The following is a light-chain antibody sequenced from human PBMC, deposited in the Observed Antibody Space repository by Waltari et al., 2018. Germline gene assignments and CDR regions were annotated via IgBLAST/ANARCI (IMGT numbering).Light chain of an antibody. CDR2: KAS. CDR3: QQYNSYSCT. CDR1: QSISSW. V-gene: IGKV1-5*03. J-gene: IGKJ2*02. Sequence: DIQMTQSPSTLSASVGDRVPITCRASQSISSWLAWYQQKPGKAPKLLIYKASSLESGVPSRFSGSGSGTEFTLTISSLQPDDFATYYCQQYNSYSCTFGQGTKLEIK.